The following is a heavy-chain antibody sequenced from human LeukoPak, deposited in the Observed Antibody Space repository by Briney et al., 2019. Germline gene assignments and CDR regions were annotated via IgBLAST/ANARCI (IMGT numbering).Heavy chain of an antibody. CDR1: GFTFSDYY. D-gene: IGHD2-2*01. CDR3: ARGVVVPAVHFDY. CDR2: ISSSSSYT. Sequence: PGGSLRLSCAASGFTFSDYYMSWIRQAPGKGLEWVSYISSSSSYTNYADSVKGRFTISRDNAKNSLYLQMNSLRAEDTAVYYCARGVVVPAVHFDYWGQGTLVTVSS. J-gene: IGHJ4*02. V-gene: IGHV3-11*06.